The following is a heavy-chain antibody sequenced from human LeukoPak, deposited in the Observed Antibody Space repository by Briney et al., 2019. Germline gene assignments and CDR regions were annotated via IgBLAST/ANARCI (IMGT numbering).Heavy chain of an antibody. V-gene: IGHV3-30*04. D-gene: IGHD4-17*01. CDR2: ISYDGSNK. CDR3: AREHGDYGNY. Sequence: PGRSLRLSCAASGLTFSSYAMHWVRQAPGKGLEWVAVISYDGSNKYYADSVKGRFTISRDNSKNTLYLQMNSLRAEDTAVYYCAREHGDYGNYWGQGTLVTVSS. CDR1: GLTFSSYA. J-gene: IGHJ4*02.